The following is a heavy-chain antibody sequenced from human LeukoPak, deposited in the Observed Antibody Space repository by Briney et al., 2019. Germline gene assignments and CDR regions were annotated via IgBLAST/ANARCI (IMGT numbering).Heavy chain of an antibody. CDR1: GFTFSSYW. Sequence: PGGSLTLFCAPSGFTFSSYWMSWPPHATGKGLEWVSAIRDSGGSTYYADSVKGRFTISRDNSKNTLYLQMNSLRAEDTAVYYCAKVKPLYFYYDMDVWGKGTTVTVSS. V-gene: IGHV3-23*01. J-gene: IGHJ6*03. CDR3: AKVKPLYFYYDMDV. CDR2: IRDSGGST.